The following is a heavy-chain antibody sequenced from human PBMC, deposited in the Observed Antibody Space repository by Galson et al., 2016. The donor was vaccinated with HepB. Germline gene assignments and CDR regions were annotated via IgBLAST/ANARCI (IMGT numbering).Heavy chain of an antibody. CDR2: VSGSGGVT. Sequence: LRLSCAVYGFTFSSYAMSWVRQAPGKGLEWVSGVSGSGGVTNYADSVKGRFTISRDNSKNTLYLQMNSLRAEDTAVYYCAKSISPYSSNNNWFDPRGQGTLVTVSS. J-gene: IGHJ5*02. V-gene: IGHV3-23*01. CDR3: AKSISPYSSNNNWFDP. D-gene: IGHD6-13*01. CDR1: GFTFSSYA.